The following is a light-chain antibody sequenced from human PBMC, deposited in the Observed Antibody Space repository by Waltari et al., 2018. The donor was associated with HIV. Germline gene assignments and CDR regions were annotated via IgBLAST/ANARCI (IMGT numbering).Light chain of an antibody. CDR3: SSYTTIYTWV. CDR2: EVS. J-gene: IGLJ3*02. Sequence: QSALTQPASVSGSPGHSLTISCTGPTSAIVEYHYVSCFQHHPAKAPKLILFEVSNRPSGVSTRFSGSKSGNTASLTVSGLQAEDEADYYCSSYTTIYTWVFGGGTKLTVL. CDR1: TSAIVEYHY. V-gene: IGLV2-14*01.